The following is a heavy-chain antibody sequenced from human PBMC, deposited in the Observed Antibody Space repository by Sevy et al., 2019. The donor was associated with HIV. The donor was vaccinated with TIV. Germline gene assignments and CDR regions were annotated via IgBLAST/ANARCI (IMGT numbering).Heavy chain of an antibody. CDR3: ARDAAGYYGMDV. Sequence: SETLSLTCTVSGGSISNGDYYWSWIRQPPGKGLEWIGYINYSGSTYYNSSLKSRVTISVDTSKNQFSLRLSSVTATDTAIYYCARDAAGYYGMDVWGQGTTVTVSS. V-gene: IGHV4-30-4*01. CDR1: GGSISNGDYY. D-gene: IGHD6-25*01. J-gene: IGHJ6*02. CDR2: INYSGST.